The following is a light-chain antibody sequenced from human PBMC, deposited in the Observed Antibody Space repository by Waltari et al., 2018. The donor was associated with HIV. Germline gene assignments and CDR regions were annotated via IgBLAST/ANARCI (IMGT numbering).Light chain of an antibody. J-gene: IGKJ2*03. V-gene: IGKV1-5*03. CDR2: KAS. CDR1: QSISSW. CDR3: QQYNSYPYS. Sequence: IQMTHSPSTLSESVGDRVTLTCRASQSISSWLAWYQQKPGKAPKLLIYKASSLESGVPSRFSGSGSGTEFTLTISSLQPDDFATYYCQQYNSYPYSFGQGTKLEIK.